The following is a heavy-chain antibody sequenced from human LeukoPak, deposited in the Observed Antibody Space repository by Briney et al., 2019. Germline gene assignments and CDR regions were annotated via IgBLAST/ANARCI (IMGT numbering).Heavy chain of an antibody. J-gene: IGHJ6*03. CDR3: ARGGPPKGYMDV. CDR2: IYYSGST. CDR1: GGSISSYY. Sequence: PSETPSLTCTVSGGSISSYYWSWIRQPPGKGLEWIGYIYYSGSTNYNPSLKSRVTISVDTSKNQFSLKLSSVTAADTAVYYCARGGPPKGYMDVWGKGTTVTVSS. V-gene: IGHV4-59*01.